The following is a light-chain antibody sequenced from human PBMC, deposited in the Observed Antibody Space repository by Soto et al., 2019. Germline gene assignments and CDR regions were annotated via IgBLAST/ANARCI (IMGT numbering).Light chain of an antibody. V-gene: IGKV1-5*03. CDR3: QQYKSYSWP. CDR2: KAS. Sequence: DIQMTQSPFTLSASVGDRVTITCRASQSIGRWLAWSQQKAGKVPKLLIHKASRLDSGVSSRFSGSGSGTEFTLTISRLQPDDFATSYCQQYKSYSWPFGQGTKV. CDR1: QSIGRW. J-gene: IGKJ1*01.